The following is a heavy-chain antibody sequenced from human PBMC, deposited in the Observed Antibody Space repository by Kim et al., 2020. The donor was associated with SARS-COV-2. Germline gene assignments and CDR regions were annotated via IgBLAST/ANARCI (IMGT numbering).Heavy chain of an antibody. J-gene: IGHJ4*02. CDR1: RFTFSNFA. V-gene: IGHV3-30*04. Sequence: GGSLRLSCAASRFTFSNFAMNWVRQAPGKGLEWVAVISYDGSSTYYADSVKGRFTISRDNSKNTLSLQMNSLRPEDTTVYYCARGQGYYASASPPEYWGQGTLVTVSS. CDR3: ARGQGYYASASPPEY. CDR2: ISYDGSST. D-gene: IGHD3-10*01.